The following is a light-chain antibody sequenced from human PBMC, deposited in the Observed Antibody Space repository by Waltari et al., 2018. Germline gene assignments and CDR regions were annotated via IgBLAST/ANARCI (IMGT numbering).Light chain of an antibody. Sequence: VMTQSPLSLPVIPGEPASISCRSSQSLLHSNGYNYLDWYLQKPGQSPQLLIYLGFNRASGVPDRFSGSGSGTDFTLKISRVEAEDVGVYYCIQALETPLTFGGGTNVEIK. CDR1: QSLLHSNGYNY. CDR3: IQALETPLT. J-gene: IGKJ4*01. V-gene: IGKV2-28*01. CDR2: LGF.